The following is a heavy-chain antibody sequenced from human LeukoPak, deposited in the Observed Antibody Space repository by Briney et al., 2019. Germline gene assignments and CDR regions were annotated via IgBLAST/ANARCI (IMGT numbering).Heavy chain of an antibody. Sequence: TLSLTCTVSGGSISGGSYYWSWIRQPAGKGLEWIGRIYTSGSTNYNPSLKSRVTISVDTSKNQFSLKLSSVTAADTAVYYCARDLTGYDSSGYKDVWGQGTLVTVSS. CDR2: IYTSGST. V-gene: IGHV4-61*02. D-gene: IGHD3-22*01. CDR1: GGSISGGSYY. CDR3: ARDLTGYDSSGYKDV. J-gene: IGHJ4*02.